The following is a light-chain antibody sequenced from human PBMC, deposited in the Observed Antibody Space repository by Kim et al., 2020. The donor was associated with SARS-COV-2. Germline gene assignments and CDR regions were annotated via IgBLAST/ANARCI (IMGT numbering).Light chain of an antibody. CDR2: DAA. V-gene: IGKV3-11*01. Sequence: PGEGATLSCRASHSGGINLAWYQQTPGQAPRLLIYDAAIRATGIPTRFSGSGSGTDFTLTISSLEAEDFAIYYCQQRSSWHPALSFGGGTKVDIK. CDR1: HSGGIN. CDR3: QQRSSWHPALS. J-gene: IGKJ4*01.